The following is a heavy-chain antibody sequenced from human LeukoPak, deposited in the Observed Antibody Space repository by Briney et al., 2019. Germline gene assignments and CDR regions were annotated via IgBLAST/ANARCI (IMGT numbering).Heavy chain of an antibody. Sequence: ASVKVSCKASGGTFSSYAISWVRQAPGQGLEWMGRIIPILGIANYAQKFQGRVTITADKSTSTAYMELSSLRSEDTAVYYCARVKYYYDSSRAFDIWGQGTMVTVSS. V-gene: IGHV1-69*04. CDR1: GGTFSSYA. CDR3: ARVKYYYDSSRAFDI. D-gene: IGHD3-22*01. CDR2: IIPILGIA. J-gene: IGHJ3*02.